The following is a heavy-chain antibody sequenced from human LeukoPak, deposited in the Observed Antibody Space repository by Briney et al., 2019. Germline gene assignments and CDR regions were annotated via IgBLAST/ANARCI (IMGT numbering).Heavy chain of an antibody. CDR3: ATTRGVKVSYYFDY. Sequence: GGSLRLSCAASGFTFRSYGMHWVRQAPGKGLEWVAIIWYDGSNKYYADSVKGRFTISRDNSKNTLSLQMNSLRAEDTAVYYCATTRGVKVSYYFDYWGQGTLVTVSS. CDR1: GFTFRSYG. V-gene: IGHV3-33*01. J-gene: IGHJ4*02. D-gene: IGHD2-15*01. CDR2: IWYDGSNK.